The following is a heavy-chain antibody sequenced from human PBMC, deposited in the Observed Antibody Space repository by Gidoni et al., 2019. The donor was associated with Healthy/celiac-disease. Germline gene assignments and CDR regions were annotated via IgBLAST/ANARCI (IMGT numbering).Heavy chain of an antibody. Sequence: QVQLVQSGAEVKKPGSSVKVSCKASGGTFSSYAISWVRQAPGQGLEWMGGIIPIFGTANYAQKFQGRVTITADESTSTAYMELSSLRSEDTAVYYCARTPYCTGGVCYHGMDVWGQGTTVTVSS. V-gene: IGHV1-69*01. CDR2: IIPIFGTA. CDR1: GGTFSSYA. CDR3: ARTPYCTGGVCYHGMDV. J-gene: IGHJ6*02. D-gene: IGHD2-8*02.